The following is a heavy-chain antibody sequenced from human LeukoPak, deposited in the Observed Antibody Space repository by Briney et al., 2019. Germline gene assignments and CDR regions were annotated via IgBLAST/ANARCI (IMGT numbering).Heavy chain of an antibody. CDR2: INYSGTT. J-gene: IGHJ3*01. Sequence: KPSETLSLTCTVSGGSISSYYWGWIRQPPGKGLEWIGSINYSGTTYYNPSLKSRVTISVDTSKNQFSLKLSSVTAADTAVYYCARLPIVVVPSTSFDVWGQGTMVTVSS. CDR3: ARLPIVVVPSTSFDV. D-gene: IGHD2-2*01. CDR1: GGSISSYY. V-gene: IGHV4-39*01.